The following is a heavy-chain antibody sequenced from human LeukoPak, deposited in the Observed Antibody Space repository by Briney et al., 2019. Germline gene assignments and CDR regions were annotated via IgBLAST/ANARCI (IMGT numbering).Heavy chain of an antibody. D-gene: IGHD3-16*02. V-gene: IGHV1-2*02. CDR2: INPNSGGT. CDR1: GYTFTGYY. J-gene: IGHJ4*02. Sequence: ASVKVSCKASGYTFTGYYMHWVRQAPGQGLEWMGWINPNSGGTNYAQKFQGRVTMTRDTSISTAYMELSRLRSDDTAVYYCAREFIVKWFEDRTPPDYWGQGTLVTVSS. CDR3: AREFIVKWFEDRTPPDY.